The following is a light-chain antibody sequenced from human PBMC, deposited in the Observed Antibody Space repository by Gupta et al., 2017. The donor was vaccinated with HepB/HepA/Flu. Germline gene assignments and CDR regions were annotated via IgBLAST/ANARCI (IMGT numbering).Light chain of an antibody. V-gene: IGLV2-14*01. Sequence: SALTHPASVSGSPGQSITISCTGTSSDVGGYNYVSWYQQHPGKAPTLLIYDVSTRPSGVPNRFSGSKSGNAASLAIYGLRADDEADYYCTSCNSSGTLYVFGLGTKVTVL. J-gene: IGLJ1*01. CDR1: SSDVGGYNY. CDR3: TSCNSSGTLYV. CDR2: DVS.